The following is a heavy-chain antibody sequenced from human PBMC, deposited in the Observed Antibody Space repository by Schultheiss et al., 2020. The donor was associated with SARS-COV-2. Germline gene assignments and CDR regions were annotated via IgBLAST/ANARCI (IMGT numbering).Heavy chain of an antibody. Sequence: GGSLRLSCAASGFTFSSYSMKWVRQAPGKGLEWVSSISSSGSTIYYADSVKGRFTISRDNAKNSLYLQMNSLRAEDTAVYYCAKDIRQLVSEYFQHWGQGTVVTVSS. CDR1: GFTFSSYS. D-gene: IGHD6-6*01. J-gene: IGHJ1*01. CDR3: AKDIRQLVSEYFQH. V-gene: IGHV3-48*04. CDR2: ISSSGSTI.